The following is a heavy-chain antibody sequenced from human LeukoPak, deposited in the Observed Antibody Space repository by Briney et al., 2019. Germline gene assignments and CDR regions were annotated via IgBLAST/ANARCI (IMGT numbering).Heavy chain of an antibody. Sequence: GGSLRLSCAASGFTFSSYAMSWVRQAPGKGLEWVSAISGSGGSTYYADSVKGRFTISRDNSKNTLYLQMNSLRAEDTAVYYCARDPGTIVGATFGYFDYWGQGTLVTVSS. V-gene: IGHV3-23*01. J-gene: IGHJ4*02. D-gene: IGHD1-26*01. CDR1: GFTFSSYA. CDR3: ARDPGTIVGATFGYFDY. CDR2: ISGSGGST.